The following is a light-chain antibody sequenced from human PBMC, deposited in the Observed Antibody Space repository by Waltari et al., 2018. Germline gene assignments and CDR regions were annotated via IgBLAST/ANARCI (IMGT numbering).Light chain of an antibody. Sequence: QSVLTQPPSVSAAPGQKVTVSCSGTTSNIGNYYVSWYQHLPGTAPNLLIVDNSQRPSGIPERCSGSKSGTSATRGITGLQTGDESDYDCGTCDSSLDSYVFGSGSKVTVL. CDR2: DNS. CDR1: TSNIGNYY. J-gene: IGLJ1*01. CDR3: GTCDSSLDSYV. V-gene: IGLV1-51*01.